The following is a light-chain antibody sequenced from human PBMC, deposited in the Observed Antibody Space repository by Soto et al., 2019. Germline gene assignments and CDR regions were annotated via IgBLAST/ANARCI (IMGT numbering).Light chain of an antibody. CDR1: SSDVGGYNY. Sequence: QSALTQPASVSGSPGQSITISCTGTSSDVGGYNYVSWYQQHPGKAPKLMIYDVSNRPSGVSNRFSGSKSGNTASLTMSGLQAEDEADYYCSSYTSSSPLVVFGGGTKVTVL. V-gene: IGLV2-14*01. CDR3: SSYTSSSPLVV. J-gene: IGLJ2*01. CDR2: DVS.